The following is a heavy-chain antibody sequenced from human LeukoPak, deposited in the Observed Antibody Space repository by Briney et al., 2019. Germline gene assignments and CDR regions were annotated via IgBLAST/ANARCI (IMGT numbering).Heavy chain of an antibody. CDR3: ARGEIFGVVIIPNYFDY. CDR2: IIPIFGTA. Sequence: ASVEVSXKASGGTFSSYAISWVRQAPGQGLEWMGGIIPIFGTANYAQKFQGRVTITADESTSTAYMELSSLRSEDTAVYYCARGEIFGVVIIPNYFDYWGQGTLVTVSS. CDR1: GGTFSSYA. V-gene: IGHV1-69*13. D-gene: IGHD3-3*01. J-gene: IGHJ4*02.